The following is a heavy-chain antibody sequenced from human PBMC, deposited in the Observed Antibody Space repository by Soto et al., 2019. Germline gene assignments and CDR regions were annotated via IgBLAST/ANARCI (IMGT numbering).Heavy chain of an antibody. V-gene: IGHV4-31*03. CDR2: IYYSGST. CDR1: GGSISSGGYY. CDR3: ARTDSDYGDSKYFQH. J-gene: IGHJ1*01. Sequence: QVQLQESGPGLVKPSQTLSLTCTVSGGSISSGGYYWSWIRQHPGKGLEWIGYIYYSGSTYYNPSLKSRVTISVDTSKNQFSLKLSSVTAADTAVYYCARTDSDYGDSKYFQHWGQGTLVTVSS. D-gene: IGHD4-17*01.